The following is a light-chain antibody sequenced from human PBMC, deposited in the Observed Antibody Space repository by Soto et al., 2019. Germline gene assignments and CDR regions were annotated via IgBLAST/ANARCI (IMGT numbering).Light chain of an antibody. V-gene: IGLV2-8*01. Sequence: LTQPPSASGSPGQSVTISCTGTSSDVGGYNYVSWYQQHPGKAPKVMIYEVSKRPSGVPDRFSGSKSGNTASLTVSGLQAEDEADYYCSSYAGSNNLFVFGTGTKVTVL. CDR1: SSDVGGYNY. CDR3: SSYAGSNNLFV. CDR2: EVS. J-gene: IGLJ1*01.